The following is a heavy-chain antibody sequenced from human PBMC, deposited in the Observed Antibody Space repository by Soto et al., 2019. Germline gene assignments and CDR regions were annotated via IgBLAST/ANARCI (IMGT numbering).Heavy chain of an antibody. CDR1: GGSISSGGYS. D-gene: IGHD2-15*01. Sequence: PSETLSLTCAVSGGSISSGGYSWSWIRQPPGKGLEWIGYIYHSGSTYYNPSLKSRVTISVDRSKNQFSLKLSSVTAADTAVYYCARVCMGGSCYPTRDPFDFWGQGTRVTVAS. CDR3: ARVCMGGSCYPTRDPFDF. J-gene: IGHJ4*02. V-gene: IGHV4-30-2*01. CDR2: IYHSGST.